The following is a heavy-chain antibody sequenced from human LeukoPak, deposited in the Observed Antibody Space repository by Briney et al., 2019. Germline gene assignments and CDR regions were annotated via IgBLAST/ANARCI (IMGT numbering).Heavy chain of an antibody. D-gene: IGHD3-9*01. CDR3: AAGGQLRYFDWLLPEPYYFDY. CDR2: IVVGSGNT. CDR1: GFTFTSSA. J-gene: IGHJ4*02. Sequence: GTSVKVSCKASGFTFTSSAVQWVRQARGQRLEWIGWIVVGSGNTNYAQKFQERVTITRDMSTNTAYMELSSLRSEDTAVYYCAAGGQLRYFDWLLPEPYYFDYWGQGTLVTVSS. V-gene: IGHV1-58*01.